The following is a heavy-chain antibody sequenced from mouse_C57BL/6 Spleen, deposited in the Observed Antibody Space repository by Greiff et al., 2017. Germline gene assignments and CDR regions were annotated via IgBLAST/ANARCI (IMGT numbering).Heavy chain of an antibody. J-gene: IGHJ2*01. D-gene: IGHD2-2*01. CDR2: INPSTGGT. CDR3: ARRGGYLYYFDY. Sequence: VQLQQSGPELVKPGASVKISCKASGYSFTGYYMNWVKQSPEKSLEWIGEINPSTGGTTYNQKFKAKATLTVDKSSSTAYMQLKSLTSEDSAVYYCARRGGYLYYFDYWGQGTTLTVSS. V-gene: IGHV1-42*01. CDR1: GYSFTGYY.